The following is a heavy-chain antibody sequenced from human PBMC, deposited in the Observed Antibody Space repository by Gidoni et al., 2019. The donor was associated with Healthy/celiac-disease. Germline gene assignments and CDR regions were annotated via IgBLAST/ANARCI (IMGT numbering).Heavy chain of an antibody. J-gene: IGHJ5*02. CDR2: ISGSGGST. Sequence: EVQLLESGGGLVQPGGSLRLSCAASGFTFRSYAMSWVRQAPGKGLEWVSAISGSGGSTYYADSVKGRFTISRDNSKNTLYLQMNSLRAEDTAVYYCAKDRAGYDYVWGSSPFDPWGQGTLVTVSS. CDR3: AKDRAGYDYVWGSSPFDP. D-gene: IGHD3-16*01. V-gene: IGHV3-23*01. CDR1: GFTFRSYA.